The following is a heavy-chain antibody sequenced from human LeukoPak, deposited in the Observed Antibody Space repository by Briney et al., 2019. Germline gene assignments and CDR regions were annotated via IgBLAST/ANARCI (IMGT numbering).Heavy chain of an antibody. CDR1: GFTFSDYY. Sequence: GGSLRLSCAASGFTFSDYYMTWIRQAPGKGLEWVSYISIRSSYTNYADSVKGRFTISRDDSKNTVYLQMNSLRAEDTAVYSCAKYTSGTSYRGLDQWGQGTLVTVSS. D-gene: IGHD3-10*01. CDR3: AKYTSGTSYRGLDQ. CDR2: ISIRSSYT. J-gene: IGHJ4*02. V-gene: IGHV3-11*03.